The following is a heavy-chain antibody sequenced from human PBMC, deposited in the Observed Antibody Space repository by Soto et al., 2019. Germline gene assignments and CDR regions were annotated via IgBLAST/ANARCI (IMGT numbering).Heavy chain of an antibody. CDR2: ISAYNGNT. J-gene: IGHJ4*02. Sequence: QVPLVQSGAEVKKPGASVKVSCKASGYTFTSYGITWVRQAPGQGLEWMGWISAYNGNTNYAQKLQGRVTMTTDTSTSTAYMELRSLRSDDTAVYYCASDVIWFGESDIHSDYWGQRTLVTVSS. D-gene: IGHD3-10*01. V-gene: IGHV1-18*01. CDR3: ASDVIWFGESDIHSDY. CDR1: GYTFTSYG.